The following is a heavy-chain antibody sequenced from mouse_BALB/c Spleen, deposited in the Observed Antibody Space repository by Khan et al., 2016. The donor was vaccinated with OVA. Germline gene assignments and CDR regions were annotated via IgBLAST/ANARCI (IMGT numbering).Heavy chain of an antibody. Sequence: EVQLVESGGDLVKPAGSLSLFCAVSGFTFTAYGTSWVRQPPDKRLEWVATINSDGYYTYYPATVKGRFTISRNTSENTLYLQMSSVKSEDTAIYYCASHLAGALAYWGQGTIVTVSA. CDR3: ASHLAGALAY. CDR2: INSDGYYT. V-gene: IGHV5-6*01. CDR1: GFTFTAYG. J-gene: IGHJ3*01. D-gene: IGHD1-1*01.